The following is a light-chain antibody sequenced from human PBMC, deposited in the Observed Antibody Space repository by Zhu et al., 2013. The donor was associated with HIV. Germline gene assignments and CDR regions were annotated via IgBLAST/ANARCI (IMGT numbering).Light chain of an antibody. CDR1: QTISTY. CDR3: QQSYRLPFT. CDR2: AAS. V-gene: IGKV1-39*01. Sequence: DIQMTQSPSSLSASVGDRVTITCRASQTISTYLNWYQHKPGKAPQLLIYAASGLQSGVPSRFNGSVSGTDFILTISSLHPDDFATYSCQQSYRLPFTFGGGTKIEI. J-gene: IGKJ4*01.